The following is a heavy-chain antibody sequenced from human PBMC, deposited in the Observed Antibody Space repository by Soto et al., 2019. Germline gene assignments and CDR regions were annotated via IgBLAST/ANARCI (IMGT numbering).Heavy chain of an antibody. Sequence: ASVKVSCKASGYTFTDYYMHWVRQAPGQGLEWMGWINPNSGGTNYAQKFQGWVTMTRDTSISTAYMELSRLRSDDTAVYYCARDRKPLKYCSGGSCYSASDYYYGMDVWGQGTTVTVSS. J-gene: IGHJ6*02. CDR3: ARDRKPLKYCSGGSCYSASDYYYGMDV. V-gene: IGHV1-2*04. CDR2: INPNSGGT. D-gene: IGHD2-15*01. CDR1: GYTFTDYY.